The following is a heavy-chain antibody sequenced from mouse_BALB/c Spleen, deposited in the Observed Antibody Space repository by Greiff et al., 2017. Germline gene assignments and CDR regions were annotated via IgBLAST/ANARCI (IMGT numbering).Heavy chain of an antibody. D-gene: IGHD3-2*01. Sequence: EVKLVESGPSLVKPSQTLSLTCSVTGDSITSGYWNWIRKFPGNKLEYMGYISYSGSTYYNPSLKSRISITRDTSKNQYYLQLNSVTTEDTATYYCARRQLGPPYYFDYWGQGTTLTVSS. CDR2: ISYSGST. CDR1: GDSITSGY. J-gene: IGHJ2*01. CDR3: ARRQLGPPYYFDY. V-gene: IGHV3-8*02.